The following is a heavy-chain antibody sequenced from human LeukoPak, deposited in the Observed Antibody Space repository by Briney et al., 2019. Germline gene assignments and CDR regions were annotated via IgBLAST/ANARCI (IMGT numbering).Heavy chain of an antibody. CDR3: ARVDTVMAYYFDL. CDR1: GFTVSTNC. D-gene: IGHD5-18*01. V-gene: IGHV3-53*04. CDR2: IYSGGTT. Sequence: GGSLRLSCAASGFTVSTNCMTWVRQAPGKGLEWVSTIYSGGTTYYADSVMGRFTISRHNSRNTLYLQMNSLRAEGTAVYYCARVDTVMAYYFDLWGQGTLVTVSS. J-gene: IGHJ4*02.